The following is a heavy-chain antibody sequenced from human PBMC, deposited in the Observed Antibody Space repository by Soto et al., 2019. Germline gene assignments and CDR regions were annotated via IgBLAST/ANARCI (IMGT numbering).Heavy chain of an antibody. CDR1: GYSFTRYW. D-gene: IGHD6-13*01. J-gene: IGHJ3*02. V-gene: IGHV5-51*01. CDR3: ACSIAAAPDAFDI. CDR2: IYPGDSDT. Sequence: GESLTISCTCAGYSFTRYWIGWVRQMPGKGLEWMGIIYPGDSDTRYSPSFQGQVTISADKSISTAYLQRSSLKASDTAMYYCACSIAAAPDAFDIWGQGTMVTVSS.